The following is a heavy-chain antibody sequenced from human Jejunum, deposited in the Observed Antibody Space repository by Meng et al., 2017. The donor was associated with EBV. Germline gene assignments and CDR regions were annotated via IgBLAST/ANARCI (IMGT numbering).Heavy chain of an antibody. Sequence: QVHLRDSGPGLAQPSDTLALTCAVSGYSLSNSNWWGWIRQPPGKGLEWIGYIYYTGTTYYNPSLKSRVTMSIDTSKNHFSLKLTSVTTMDTAVYYCAKRMPGTGFDYWGQGTLVTVSS. D-gene: IGHD1-1*01. CDR1: GYSLSNSNW. J-gene: IGHJ4*02. V-gene: IGHV4-28*01. CDR3: AKRMPGTGFDY. CDR2: IYYTGTT.